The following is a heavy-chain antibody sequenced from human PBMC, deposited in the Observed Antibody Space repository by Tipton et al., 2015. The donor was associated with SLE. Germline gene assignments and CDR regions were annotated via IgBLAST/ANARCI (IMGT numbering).Heavy chain of an antibody. CDR2: IYYSGST. J-gene: IGHJ1*01. CDR1: GGSISSSNHY. Sequence: TLSLTCFVSGGSISSSNHYWGWIRQPPGKGLEWIGSIYYSGSTYYNPSLKSRVTILVDTSKNQFSLQLTSVTAADTAAYFCARHHRLVAAGTGHFHHWGQGTLVTVSS. CDR3: ARHHRLVAAGTGHFHH. V-gene: IGHV4-39*07. D-gene: IGHD2-15*01.